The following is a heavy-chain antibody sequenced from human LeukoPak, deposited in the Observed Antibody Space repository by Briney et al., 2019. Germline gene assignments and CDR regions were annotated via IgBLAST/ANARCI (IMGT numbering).Heavy chain of an antibody. CDR1: GFTFSTYA. D-gene: IGHD2-2*01. CDR3: AKAQDIVVVPAAADY. CDR2: LSGSGGTT. J-gene: IGHJ4*02. V-gene: IGHV3-23*01. Sequence: GGSLRLSCAASGFTFSTYAMSWVRQAPGKGLEWVSTLSGSGGTTFYADSVEGRFTISRDNSKNTLYLQMNSLRAEDTAVYYCAKAQDIVVVPAAADYWGQGTLVTVSS.